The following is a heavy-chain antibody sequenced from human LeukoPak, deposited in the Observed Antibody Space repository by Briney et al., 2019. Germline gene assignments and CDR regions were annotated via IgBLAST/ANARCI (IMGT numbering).Heavy chain of an antibody. CDR3: ARDLIDRSTNY. CDR1: GYTFTGYY. Sequence: GASVKVSCTASGYTFTGYYMHWVRQAPGQGLEWMGRINPNSGGTNYAQKFQGRVTMTRDTSISTAYMELSRLRSDDTAVYYCARDLIDRSTNYWGQGTLVTVSS. D-gene: IGHD2-2*01. J-gene: IGHJ4*02. CDR2: INPNSGGT. V-gene: IGHV1-2*06.